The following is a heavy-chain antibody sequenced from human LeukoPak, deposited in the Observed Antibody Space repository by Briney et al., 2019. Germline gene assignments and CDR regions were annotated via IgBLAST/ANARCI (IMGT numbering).Heavy chain of an antibody. D-gene: IGHD3-16*02. J-gene: IGHJ5*02. CDR2: ISSSSSTI. V-gene: IGHV3-48*04. CDR1: GFTFSSYS. CDR3: AREGLSSFDP. Sequence: PGGSLRLSCAASGFTFSSYSMNWVRQAPGKGLEWVSYISSSSSTIYYADSVKGRFTISRDNAKNTLYLQMNSLRAEDTAVYYCAREGLSSFDPWGQGTLVTVSS.